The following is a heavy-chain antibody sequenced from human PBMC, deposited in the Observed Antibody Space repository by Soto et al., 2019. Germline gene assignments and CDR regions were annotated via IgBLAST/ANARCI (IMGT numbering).Heavy chain of an antibody. CDR1: GFSLSTSGVG. Sequence: QITLKESGPTLVKPTQTVTLTCAFSGFSLSTSGVGVGWIRQPPGKALDWLALIYWDDDKHYSPSLKSRLTLTKDTSKNQVVLKMNNMDPVDTATYYRAHKAGGWVDRWGQGALVTVFS. V-gene: IGHV2-5*02. J-gene: IGHJ5*02. CDR2: IYWDDDK. CDR3: AHKAGGWVDR.